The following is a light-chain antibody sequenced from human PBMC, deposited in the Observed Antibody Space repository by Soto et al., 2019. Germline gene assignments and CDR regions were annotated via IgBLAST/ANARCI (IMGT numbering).Light chain of an antibody. Sequence: QSALTQPPSASGSPGQSVTISCTGTSSDVGGYNYVSWYQQHPGKAPKLMISEVSKRPSGVPDRFSGSKSGNTASLTVSGLQAEDEADYYCRSLAGNDDQVFGGGTKLTVL. J-gene: IGLJ2*01. CDR3: RSLAGNDDQV. V-gene: IGLV2-8*01. CDR2: EVS. CDR1: SSDVGGYNY.